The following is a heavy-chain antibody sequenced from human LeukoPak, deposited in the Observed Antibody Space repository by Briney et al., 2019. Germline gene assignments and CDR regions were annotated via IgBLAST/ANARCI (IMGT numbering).Heavy chain of an antibody. CDR1: GFTFNSYG. Sequence: WGSLRLSCAASGFTFNSYGMHWVRQAPGKGLEWVAVISYDGSNKYYADSVKGRFTISRDNSKNTLYLQMNSLRAEDTAVYYCARSHSSSWYGDYWGQGTLVTVSS. V-gene: IGHV3-30*19. CDR3: ARSHSSSWYGDY. D-gene: IGHD6-13*01. J-gene: IGHJ4*02. CDR2: ISYDGSNK.